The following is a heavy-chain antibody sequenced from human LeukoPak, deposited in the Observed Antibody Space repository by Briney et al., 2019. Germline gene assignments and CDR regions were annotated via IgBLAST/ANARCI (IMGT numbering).Heavy chain of an antibody. D-gene: IGHD1-26*01. J-gene: IGHJ5*02. Sequence: PSETLSLTCTVSGGSISTTTHYWGWIRQPPGKGLEWIASIYDTGRTYYNPSLKSRVIISVDTSSNQFSLKLTSVTAADTAVYYCARCRGGTYQRGTWFDPWGQGTLVTVSS. V-gene: IGHV4-39*01. CDR1: GGSISTTTHY. CDR3: ARCRGGTYQRGTWFDP. CDR2: IYDTGRT.